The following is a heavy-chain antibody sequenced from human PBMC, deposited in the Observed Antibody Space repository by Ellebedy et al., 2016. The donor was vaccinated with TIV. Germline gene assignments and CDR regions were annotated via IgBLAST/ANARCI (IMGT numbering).Heavy chain of an antibody. J-gene: IGHJ4*02. Sequence: AASVKVSCKASGYTFTAYGIHWARQAPGQGLEWMGWINAGDDHTKYSQKFLGRVTLARYTSASTAYMVLSSLTSEDTAVYYCARDSLMVSFGGVPDYWGQGTLVTVSS. CDR2: INAGDDHT. D-gene: IGHD3-16*01. CDR3: ARDSLMVSFGGVPDY. V-gene: IGHV1-3*01. CDR1: GYTFTAYG.